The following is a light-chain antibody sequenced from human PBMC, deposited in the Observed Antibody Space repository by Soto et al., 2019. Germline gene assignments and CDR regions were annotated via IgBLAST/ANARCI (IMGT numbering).Light chain of an antibody. CDR3: LQLTDWPPQWT. J-gene: IGKJ1*01. V-gene: IGKV3-11*01. CDR1: QSISSY. Sequence: EVVLTQSPDTVALPPGARDPLSRRASQSISSYLAGYQQNPGPAPSLLXXDASSRATGIPARFSGRWSGTHFTLTISSLEPRDFAVYYWLQLTDWPPQWTFGQGTNVYIK. CDR2: DAS.